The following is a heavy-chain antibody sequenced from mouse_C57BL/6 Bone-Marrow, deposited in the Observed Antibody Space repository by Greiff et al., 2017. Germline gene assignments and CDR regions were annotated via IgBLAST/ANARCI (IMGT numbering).Heavy chain of an antibody. CDR1: GFNIKDDY. CDR2: IDPENGDT. V-gene: IGHV14-4*01. J-gene: IGHJ3*01. CDR3: TPDGYPFAY. Sequence: VQLQQSGAELVRPGASVKLSCTASGFNIKDDYMHWVKQRPEQGLEWIGWIDPENGDTEYASKFQGKATITVDTSSNTAYLQLSSLTSEDTAVYYCTPDGYPFAYWGQGTLVTVSA. D-gene: IGHD2-3*01.